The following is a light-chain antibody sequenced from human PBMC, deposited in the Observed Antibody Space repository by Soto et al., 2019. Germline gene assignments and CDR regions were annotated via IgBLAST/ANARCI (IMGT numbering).Light chain of an antibody. V-gene: IGKV3-20*01. Sequence: EIVLTQSPGTLSLSPGENATLSCRASQSVDTDYLAWYQQQKPGQAPRLLIYGASSRATGVPDRFSGSVSGTDFTLAISRREPEDFAVYYCQQYGRSSWTFGQGTKVEIK. J-gene: IGKJ1*01. CDR3: QQYGRSSWT. CDR2: GAS. CDR1: QSVDTDY.